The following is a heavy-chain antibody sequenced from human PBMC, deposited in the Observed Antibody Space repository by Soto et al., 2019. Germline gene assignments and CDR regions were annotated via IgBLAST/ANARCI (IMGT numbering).Heavy chain of an antibody. CDR3: ARGIKYGAYSRWFDP. CDR1: GYTFTSYD. CDR2: MNPNSGNT. V-gene: IGHV1-8*01. D-gene: IGHD4-17*01. J-gene: IGHJ5*02. Sequence: EASVKVSCKASGYTFTSYDINWVRQATGQGLEWMGWMNPNSGNTGYAQKFQGRVTMTRNTSISTAYMDLSSLRSEDTAVYFCARGIKYGAYSRWFDPWGQGTLVTVSS.